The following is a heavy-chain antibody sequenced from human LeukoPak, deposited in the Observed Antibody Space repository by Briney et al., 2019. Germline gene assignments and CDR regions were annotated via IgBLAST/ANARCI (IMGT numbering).Heavy chain of an antibody. Sequence: ASVKVSCKASGYTFTGYYMHWVRQAPGQGLEWMGWINPNSGGTNYAQKFQGRVTMTRDTSISTAYMELSRLRSDDTAVYYCARVIELPLAAALNWFDPWGQGTLVTVSS. J-gene: IGHJ5*02. CDR2: INPNSGGT. CDR1: GYTFTGYY. CDR3: ARVIELPLAAALNWFDP. D-gene: IGHD6-13*01. V-gene: IGHV1-2*02.